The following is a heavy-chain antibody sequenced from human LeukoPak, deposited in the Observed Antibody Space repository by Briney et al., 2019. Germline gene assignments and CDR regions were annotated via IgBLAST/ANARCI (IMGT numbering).Heavy chain of an antibody. Sequence: PSETLSLTCTVSGGSISSSSYYWGWIRQPPGKGLEWLGSIYYTGSTYYNPSLKSRVTISVDTSKNQFSLKLNSVTAADTAVYYCARDHLANLASRLFDPWGQGSLVTVSS. D-gene: IGHD3-3*01. V-gene: IGHV4-39*07. CDR3: ARDHLANLASRLFDP. CDR1: GGSISSSSYY. CDR2: IYYTGST. J-gene: IGHJ5*02.